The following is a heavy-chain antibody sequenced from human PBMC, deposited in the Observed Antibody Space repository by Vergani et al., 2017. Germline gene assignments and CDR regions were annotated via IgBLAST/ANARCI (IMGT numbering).Heavy chain of an antibody. Sequence: EVQLVESGGGLVQPGGSLTLSCAASGFTFSGSAMHWVRQTSGKGLEWIGRIRDKTYNYATAYAVSVKGRFIISRDDSKNTLYLQMNSLKSEDTAVYYCTTVGIATPRSDYWGQGTPVTVSS. V-gene: IGHV3-73*02. J-gene: IGHJ4*02. CDR3: TTVGIATPRSDY. CDR2: IRDKTYNYAT. CDR1: GFTFSGSA. D-gene: IGHD6-13*01.